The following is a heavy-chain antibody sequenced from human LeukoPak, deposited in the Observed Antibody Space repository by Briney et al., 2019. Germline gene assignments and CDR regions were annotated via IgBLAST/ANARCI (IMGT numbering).Heavy chain of an antibody. CDR1: GGSISSSSYY. CDR2: IYYSGST. CDR3: AVLMVYADD. V-gene: IGHV4-39*01. Sequence: PSETLSLTCTVSGGSISSSSYYWGWIRQPPGKGLEWIGSIYYSGSTYYNPSLKSRVTISVDTSKNQFALKLSSVTAADTAVYYCAVLMVYADDWGQRTLVTVSS. D-gene: IGHD2-8*01. J-gene: IGHJ4*02.